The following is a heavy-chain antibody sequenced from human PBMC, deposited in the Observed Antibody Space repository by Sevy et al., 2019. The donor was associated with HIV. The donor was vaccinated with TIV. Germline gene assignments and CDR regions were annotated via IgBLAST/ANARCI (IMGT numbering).Heavy chain of an antibody. CDR3: AGDMSAYTRNWNHEDSDAFDI. V-gene: IGHV3-11*01. D-gene: IGHD1-1*01. CDR1: GFTFSDYY. J-gene: IGHJ3*02. Sequence: GGSLRLSCAASGFTFSDYYMSWIRQAPGKGLEWVSYISSGCSTIYYADSVKGRFAISRDNGKNSLYLQMNSLRAEDTAVYYCAGDMSAYTRNWNHEDSDAFDIWGQGTSVTVSS. CDR2: ISSGCSTI.